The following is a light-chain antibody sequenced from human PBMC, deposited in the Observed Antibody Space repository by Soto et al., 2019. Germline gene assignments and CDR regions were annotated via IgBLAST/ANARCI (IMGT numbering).Light chain of an antibody. CDR1: QSVSRN. J-gene: IGKJ1*01. CDR2: GAS. V-gene: IGKV3-15*01. Sequence: EIVMTQSPATRSVSPGERATLSCRASQSVSRNLAWYQQKPGQVPRLLIYGASTRATDIPARFSGSGSETEFTLTISSLQSEDFAVYYCQQYNNWPRTFGQGTKVEIK. CDR3: QQYNNWPRT.